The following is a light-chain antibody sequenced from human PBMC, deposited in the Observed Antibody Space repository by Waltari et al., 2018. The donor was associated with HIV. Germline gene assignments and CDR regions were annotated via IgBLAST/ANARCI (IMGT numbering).Light chain of an antibody. CDR3: SSYKDANDVV. CDR1: SSDVGGFDY. Sequence: QSALTQPPSASGSPRQSVTIPCTGTSSDVGGFDYVSWYHQQPPKAPKLILYEVNRRPSGVPDRFSGSKSGNTASLTVSGLQPEDEGDYYCSSYKDANDVVFGGGTKLTVL. J-gene: IGLJ2*01. CDR2: EVN. V-gene: IGLV2-8*01.